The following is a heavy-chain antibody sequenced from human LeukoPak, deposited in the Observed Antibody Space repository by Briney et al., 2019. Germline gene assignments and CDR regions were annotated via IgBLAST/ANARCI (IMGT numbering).Heavy chain of an antibody. J-gene: IGHJ4*02. V-gene: IGHV3-15*01. CDR3: TTGGYGGQLYN. D-gene: IGHD5-12*01. Sequence: GGSLSLSCAASGFAFTNAWMSWVRQAPGQGLEWGGRINSKTDGGTTAYPSTVKGTLTMSSDGSKTSLYLHMYTLKTRAPSTSYCTTGGYGGQLYNWGQGTLVTVSS. CDR1: GFAFTNAW. CDR2: INSKTDGGTT.